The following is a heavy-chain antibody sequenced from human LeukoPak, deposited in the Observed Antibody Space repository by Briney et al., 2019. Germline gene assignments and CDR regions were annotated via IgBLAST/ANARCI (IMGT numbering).Heavy chain of an antibody. D-gene: IGHD6-19*01. V-gene: IGHV3-23*01. J-gene: IGHJ3*02. CDR1: GFTFSSYA. CDR2: ISGSGGST. Sequence: PGGSLRLSCAASGFTFSSYAMSWVCQAPGKGLEWVSAISGSGGSTYYADSVKGRFTISRDNSKNTLYLQMNSLRAEDTAVYYCARDGPITVAGGAFDIWGQGTMVTVSS. CDR3: ARDGPITVAGGAFDI.